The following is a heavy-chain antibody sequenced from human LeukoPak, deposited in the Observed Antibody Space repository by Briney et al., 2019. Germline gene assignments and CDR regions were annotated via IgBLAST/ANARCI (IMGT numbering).Heavy chain of an antibody. Sequence: SETLSLTCTVSGGSISSYYWSWMRQPPGKGLEWTGYIYYSGSTNYNPSLKSRVTISVDTSKNQFSLKLSSVTAADTAMYYCARVSGYDWESFYDYWGQGSLVTVSS. CDR1: GGSISSYY. J-gene: IGHJ4*02. CDR2: IYYSGST. CDR3: ARVSGYDWESFYDY. V-gene: IGHV4-59*01. D-gene: IGHD5-12*01.